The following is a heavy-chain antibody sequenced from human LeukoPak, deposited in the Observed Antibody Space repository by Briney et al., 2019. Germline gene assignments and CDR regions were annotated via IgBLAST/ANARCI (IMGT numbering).Heavy chain of an antibody. CDR3: ASPSCGGDCYSGYYFDY. Sequence: GGSLRLSCAASGFTFSNYAMHWVRQAPGKGLEWVAVISYDGSDKYYADSVKGRFTISRDNSKNTLYLQMNSLRAEDTAVYYCASPSCGGDCYSGYYFDYWGQGTLVTVSS. D-gene: IGHD2-21*02. J-gene: IGHJ4*02. V-gene: IGHV3-30-3*01. CDR2: ISYDGSDK. CDR1: GFTFSNYA.